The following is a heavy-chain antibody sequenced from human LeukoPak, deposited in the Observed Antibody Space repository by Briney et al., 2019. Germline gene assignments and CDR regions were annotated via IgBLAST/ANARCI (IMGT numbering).Heavy chain of an antibody. D-gene: IGHD3-16*01. J-gene: IGHJ4*02. V-gene: IGHV4-59*12. CDR1: GGSISSYY. CDR3: ARDRGSSSADY. CDR2: IYYSGST. Sequence: SETLSLTCTVSGGSISSYYWSWIRQPPGKGLEWIGYIYYSGSTYYNPSLKSRVTISVDTSKNQFSLKLSSVTAADTAVYYCARDRGSSSADYWGQGTLVTVSS.